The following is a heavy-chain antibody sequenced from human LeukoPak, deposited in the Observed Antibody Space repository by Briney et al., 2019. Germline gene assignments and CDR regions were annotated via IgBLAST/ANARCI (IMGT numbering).Heavy chain of an antibody. CDR1: GFTFSSYT. CDR2: ISSSSSYI. V-gene: IGHV3-21*01. Sequence: PGGSPRLPCAASGFTFSSYTMNWVRQAPGKGLEWVSSISSSSSYIYHADSVKGRFTISRDNAKNSLYLQMNSLRGEDTGVYYCARDLQQLALWGQGTLVTVSS. J-gene: IGHJ4*02. CDR3: ARDLQQLAL. D-gene: IGHD6-13*01.